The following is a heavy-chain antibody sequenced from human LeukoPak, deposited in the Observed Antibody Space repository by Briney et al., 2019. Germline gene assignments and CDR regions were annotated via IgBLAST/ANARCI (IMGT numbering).Heavy chain of an antibody. Sequence: ASVKVSCKASGYTFTGYYMHWVRQAPGQGLEWMGWINPNSGGTNYAQKFQGRVTMTRDTSISTAYMELSRLRYDDTAVYYCARDLLPYYYGSGSYSPGGFWGQGTMVTVSS. D-gene: IGHD3-10*01. V-gene: IGHV1-2*02. CDR1: GYTFTGYY. J-gene: IGHJ3*01. CDR3: ARDLLPYYYGSGSYSPGGF. CDR2: INPNSGGT.